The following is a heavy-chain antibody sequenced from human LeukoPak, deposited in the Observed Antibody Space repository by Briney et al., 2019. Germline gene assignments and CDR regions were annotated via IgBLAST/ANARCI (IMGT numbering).Heavy chain of an antibody. CDR3: ARLGYCSGGSCYTFDY. CDR1: GFTFSSYS. V-gene: IGHV3-48*01. J-gene: IGHJ4*02. D-gene: IGHD2-15*01. CDR2: ISSSSSTI. Sequence: PGGSLRLSCAASGFTFSSYSMNWVRQAPGKGLEWVSYISSSSSTIYYADSVKGRFTISRDNAKNSLYLQMNSLRAEDTAVYYCARLGYCSGGSCYTFDYWGQGTLVTVSS.